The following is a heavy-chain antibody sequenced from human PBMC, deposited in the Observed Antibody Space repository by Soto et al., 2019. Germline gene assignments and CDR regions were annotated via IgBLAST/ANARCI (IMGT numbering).Heavy chain of an antibody. CDR2: ISSSSSYI. CDR3: ARDRPYSSSWTDPYYYYYGMDV. Sequence: GESLKISCAASGFTFSSYSMNWVRQAPGKGLEWVSSISSSSSYIYYADSVKGRFTISRDNAKNSLYLQMNSLGAEDTAVYYCARDRPYSSSWTDPYYYYYGMDVWGQGTTVTVSS. J-gene: IGHJ6*02. CDR1: GFTFSSYS. D-gene: IGHD6-13*01. V-gene: IGHV3-21*01.